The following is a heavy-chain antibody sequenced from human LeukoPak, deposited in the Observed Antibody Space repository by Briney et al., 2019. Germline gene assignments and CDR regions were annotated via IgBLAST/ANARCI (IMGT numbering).Heavy chain of an antibody. V-gene: IGHV4-31*03. Sequence: SETLSLTCTVSGGSISSGGYYWSWIRQHPGKGLEWIGYIYYSGSTYYNPSLKSRVTISVDTSKNQFSLKLSSVTAADTAVYYWARDGGYAKGTPFDYWGQGPLFTVSS. CDR1: GGSISSGGYY. CDR2: IYYSGST. D-gene: IGHD5-12*01. CDR3: ARDGGYAKGTPFDY. J-gene: IGHJ4*02.